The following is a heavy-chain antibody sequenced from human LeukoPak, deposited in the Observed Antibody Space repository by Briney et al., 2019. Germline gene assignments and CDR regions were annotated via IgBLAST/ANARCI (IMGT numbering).Heavy chain of an antibody. D-gene: IGHD6-19*01. CDR1: GFAYSSYG. J-gene: IGHJ4*02. CDR2: ISFDGSSE. CDR3: VKEYSSGCPDY. V-gene: IGHV3-30*18. Sequence: GGSLRLSCAASGFAYSSYGMHWVRQAPGKGLDGVAVISFDGSSEYYADAVKGRFTISRDNSKNTLYLQMSSLRVEDTAVYYCVKEYSSGCPDYWGQGTLVTVSS.